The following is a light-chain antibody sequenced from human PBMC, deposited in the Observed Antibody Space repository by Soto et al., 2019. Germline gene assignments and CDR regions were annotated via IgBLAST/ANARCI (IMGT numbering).Light chain of an antibody. J-gene: IGKJ2*01. V-gene: IGKV3-15*01. Sequence: EIVMTQSPATLSVSPGERATLSCRASQSVSSNLAWYQQKPGQAPMPLIYGASTRATGIPARFSGSGSGTEFTLTISSLHSEDFAVYYCQQYNNWPPYTFGQGTKLEIK. CDR1: QSVSSN. CDR2: GAS. CDR3: QQYNNWPPYT.